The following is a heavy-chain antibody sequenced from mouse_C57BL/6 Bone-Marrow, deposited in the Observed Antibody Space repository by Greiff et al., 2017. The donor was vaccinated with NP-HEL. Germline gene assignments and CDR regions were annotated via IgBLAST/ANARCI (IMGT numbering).Heavy chain of an antibody. D-gene: IGHD1-1*01. CDR3: ATVVAHFDY. Sequence: VQLQQSGPELVKPGASVKIPCKASGYTFTDYNMDWVKQSHGKSLEWIGDINPNNGGTIYNQKFKGKATLTVDKSSSTAYMELRSLTSEDTAVYYCATVVAHFDYWGQGTTLTVSS. CDR2: INPNNGGT. CDR1: GYTFTDYN. V-gene: IGHV1-18*01. J-gene: IGHJ2*01.